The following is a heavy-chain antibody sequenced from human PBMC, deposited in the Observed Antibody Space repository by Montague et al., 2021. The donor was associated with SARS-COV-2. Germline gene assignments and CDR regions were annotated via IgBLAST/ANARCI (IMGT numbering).Heavy chain of an antibody. J-gene: IGHJ6*03. CDR3: ARLGDGVVPSPILGVGPYYSYYYMDV. D-gene: IGHD3-10*01. CDR1: GGSFSTYS. Sequence: SETRSLTCAVHGGSFSTYSWNWIRQPPGKGLGWIGEIHHGGSTNYNPSLKSRVTISAGTSKNQFSLKLTSVAAADTAVYYCARLGDGVVPSPILGVGPYYSYYYMDVWGKGTTVTVSS. V-gene: IGHV4-34*01. CDR2: IHHGGST.